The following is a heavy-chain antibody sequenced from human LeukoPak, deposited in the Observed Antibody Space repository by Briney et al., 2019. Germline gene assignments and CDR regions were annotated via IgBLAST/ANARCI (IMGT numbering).Heavy chain of an antibody. J-gene: IGHJ5*02. CDR3: ARVGSTSTNWFDP. CDR2: IYHSGST. CDR1: GYSISSGYY. D-gene: IGHD2-2*01. Sequence: PSETLSLTCAVSGYSISSGYYWGWIRQPPGKGLEWIGSIYHSGSTYYNPSLKSRVTISVDTSKNQFSLKLSSVTAADTAVYYCARVGSTSTNWFDPWGRGTLVTVSS. V-gene: IGHV4-38-2*01.